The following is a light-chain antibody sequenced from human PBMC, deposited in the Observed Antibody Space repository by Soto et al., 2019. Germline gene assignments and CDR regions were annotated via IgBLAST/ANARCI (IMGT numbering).Light chain of an antibody. CDR2: DAS. CDR3: QQRTNWPPA. V-gene: IGKV3-11*01. Sequence: EIVLTQSPATLSLSPGERATVSCRASQSISSYLAWYQQTPGQAPRLLIYDASTRATGIPARFSGSGSGTDFTLTISSLEPEDFALYYCQQRTNWPPAFGQGTRLEI. J-gene: IGKJ5*01. CDR1: QSISSY.